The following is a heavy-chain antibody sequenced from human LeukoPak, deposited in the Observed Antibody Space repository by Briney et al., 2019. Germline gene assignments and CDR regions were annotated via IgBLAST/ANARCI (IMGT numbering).Heavy chain of an antibody. D-gene: IGHD2-8*01. CDR2: ISAYNGNT. CDR1: GYTFTSYG. V-gene: IGHV1-18*01. Sequence: GASVKVSCKASGYTFTSYGISWVRQAPGQGLEWMGWISAYNGNTNYAQKLQGRVTMTTGTSTSTAYMELRSLRSDDTAVYYCARDIVLMVYARSSYYGMDVWGQGTTVTVSS. J-gene: IGHJ6*02. CDR3: ARDIVLMVYARSSYYGMDV.